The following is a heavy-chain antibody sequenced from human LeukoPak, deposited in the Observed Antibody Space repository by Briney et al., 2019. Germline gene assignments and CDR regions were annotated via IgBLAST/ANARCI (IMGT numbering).Heavy chain of an antibody. CDR3: ASGSSGYDP. V-gene: IGHV4-4*07. Sequence: SETLSLTCTVSGGSISNYYWSGVRQPAGKGLEWIGRIYSSGTTIYNPSLKSRVTMSVDTSKNQFSLKLSSVTAADTPVYFCASGSSGYDPWGQGTLVTVSS. J-gene: IGHJ5*02. CDR1: GGSISNYY. CDR2: IYSSGTT. D-gene: IGHD5-12*01.